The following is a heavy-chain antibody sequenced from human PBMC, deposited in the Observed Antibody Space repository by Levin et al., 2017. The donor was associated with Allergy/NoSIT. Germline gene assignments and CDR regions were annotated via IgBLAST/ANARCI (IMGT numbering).Heavy chain of an antibody. CDR3: TRALGLD. CDR2: ISSGSTTI. J-gene: IGHJ4*02. V-gene: IGHV3-48*03. D-gene: IGHD1-26*01. Sequence: GGSLRLSCSASGLPFSSYEMNWIRQAPGKGLEWLAHISSGSTTIFYADSVRGRFTISRDNAKNSLYLHMNRLRAEDTAVYYCTRALGLDWGQGTLVTVSS. CDR1: GLPFSSYE.